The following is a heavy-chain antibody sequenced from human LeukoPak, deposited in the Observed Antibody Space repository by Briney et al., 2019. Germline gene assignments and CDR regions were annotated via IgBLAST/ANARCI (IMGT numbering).Heavy chain of an antibody. CDR1: GFTFSSYA. D-gene: IGHD6-25*01. CDR2: ISGSGGST. J-gene: IGHJ4*02. Sequence: PGGSLRFSCAASGFTFSSYAMSWVRQAPGKGLEWVSAISGSGGSTYYADSVKGRFTISRDNSKNTLYLQMNSLTDEDTGVYYCARGGGSGRYGLPFDSWGQGTLVTVSS. V-gene: IGHV3-23*01. CDR3: ARGGGSGRYGLPFDS.